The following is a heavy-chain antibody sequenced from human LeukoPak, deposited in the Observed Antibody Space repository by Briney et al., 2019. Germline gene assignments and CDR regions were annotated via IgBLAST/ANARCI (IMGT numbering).Heavy chain of an antibody. CDR1: GFTFSSYE. J-gene: IGHJ4*02. V-gene: IGHV3-48*03. Sequence: GGSLRLSCAASGFTFSSYEMNWVRQAPGKGLEWVSYISSSGSTIYYADSVKGRFTISRDNAKNSLYLQMSSLRAEDTAVYYCARDTVTSLDYWGQGTLVTVSS. CDR3: ARDTVTSLDY. D-gene: IGHD4-17*01. CDR2: ISSSGSTI.